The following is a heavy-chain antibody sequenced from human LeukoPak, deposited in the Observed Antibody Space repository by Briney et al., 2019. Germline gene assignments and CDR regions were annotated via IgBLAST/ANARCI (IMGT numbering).Heavy chain of an antibody. V-gene: IGHV3-23*01. CDR1: GFSFSMYS. D-gene: IGHD6-19*01. J-gene: IGHJ4*02. CDR3: VRERDRGIDVADDFDY. CDR2: INDRGGYI. Sequence: GGSLRLSCAASGFSFSMYSMAWVRQAPGKGLEWVSVINDRGGYIQDADSVKGRSTISRDNYQNTLFLQMNSLRAEDTAVYYCVRERDRGIDVADDFDYWGQGTLVTVSS.